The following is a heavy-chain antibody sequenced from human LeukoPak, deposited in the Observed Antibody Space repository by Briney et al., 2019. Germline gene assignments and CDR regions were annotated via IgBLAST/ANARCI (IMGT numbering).Heavy chain of an antibody. CDR3: ASSPRGYFDWLLYFGC. J-gene: IGHJ4*02. CDR2: IIPIFGTA. V-gene: IGHV1-69*05. CDR1: GGTFSSYA. D-gene: IGHD3-9*01. Sequence: SVKVSCKASGGTFSSYAISWVRQAPGQGLEWMGGIIPIFGTANYAQKFQGRVTITTDESTSTAYMELSSLRSEDTAVYYCASSPRGYFDWLLYFGCWGQGTLVTVSS.